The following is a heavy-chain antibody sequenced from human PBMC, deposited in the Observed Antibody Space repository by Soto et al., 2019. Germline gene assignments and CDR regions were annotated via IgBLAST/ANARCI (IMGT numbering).Heavy chain of an antibody. CDR1: GFTFTSSA. D-gene: IGHD3-22*01. V-gene: IGHV1-58*01. J-gene: IGHJ6*02. CDR2: IVVGSGNT. CDR3: AAERYYDSSGYYPFGYYYGMDV. Sequence: GASVKVSCKASGFTFTSSAVQWGRQARGQRLEWIGWIVVGSGNTNYAQKFQERVTITRDMSTSTAYMELSSLRSEDTAVYYCAAERYYDSSGYYPFGYYYGMDVWG.